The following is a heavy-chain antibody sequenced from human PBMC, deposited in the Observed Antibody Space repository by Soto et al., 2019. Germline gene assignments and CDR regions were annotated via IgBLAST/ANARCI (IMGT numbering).Heavy chain of an antibody. Sequence: SVKVSCKASGGTFSSYAISWVRQAPGQGLEWMGGIIPIFGTANYAQKFQGRVTITADESTSTAYMELSSLRSEDTAVYYCARDQGEWFGESYYYYGMDVWGQGTTVTGSS. V-gene: IGHV1-69*13. D-gene: IGHD3-10*01. CDR2: IIPIFGTA. CDR1: GGTFSSYA. CDR3: ARDQGEWFGESYYYYGMDV. J-gene: IGHJ6*01.